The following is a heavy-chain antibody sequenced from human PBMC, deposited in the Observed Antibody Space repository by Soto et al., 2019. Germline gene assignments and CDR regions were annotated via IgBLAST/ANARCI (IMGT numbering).Heavy chain of an antibody. CDR1: GFTFSSYA. CDR3: VKLVAYDSTGSYSHLDH. D-gene: IGHD3-22*01. Sequence: EVQLLESGGGLVQPGGSLRLSCAASGFTFSSYALTWVRQAPGKGLEWVAVIGASGSSTFDADSVKGRFTISRDYSKNTLMMQMNSLRAEDTGVYYGVKLVAYDSTGSYSHLDHWGQGTLVTVSS. V-gene: IGHV3-23*01. J-gene: IGHJ4*02. CDR2: IGASGSST.